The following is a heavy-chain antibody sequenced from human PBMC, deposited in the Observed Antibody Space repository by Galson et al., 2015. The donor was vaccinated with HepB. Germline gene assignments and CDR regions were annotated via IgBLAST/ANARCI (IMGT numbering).Heavy chain of an antibody. D-gene: IGHD3-9*01. Sequence: SLRLSCAASGFSFSNYWMSWVRQAPGKGLEWVSYISNSGSTIYYADSVKGRFTISRDNAKNSLYLQMNSLRAEDTAVYYCASINTYYDILTGYYRGYFFDYWGQGTLVTVSS. V-gene: IGHV3-48*03. J-gene: IGHJ4*02. CDR1: GFSFSNYW. CDR3: ASINTYYDILTGYYRGYFFDY. CDR2: ISNSGSTI.